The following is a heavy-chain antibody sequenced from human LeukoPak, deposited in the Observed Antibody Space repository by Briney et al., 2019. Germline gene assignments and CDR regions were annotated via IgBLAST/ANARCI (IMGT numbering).Heavy chain of an antibody. D-gene: IGHD6-13*01. V-gene: IGHV4-34*01. CDR3: ARGRYSSSWYERPVFDY. Sequence: SETLSLTCAVYGGSFSGYYWSWIRQPPGKGLEWIGEINHSGSTNYNPSLKSRVTISVDTSKNQFSLKLGSVTAADTAVYYCARGRYSSSWYERPVFDYWGQGTLVTVSS. CDR1: GGSFSGYY. J-gene: IGHJ4*02. CDR2: INHSGST.